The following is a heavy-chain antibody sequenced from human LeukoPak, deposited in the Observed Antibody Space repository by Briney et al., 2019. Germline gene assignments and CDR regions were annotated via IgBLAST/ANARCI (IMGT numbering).Heavy chain of an antibody. D-gene: IGHD3-9*01. V-gene: IGHV4-39*01. CDR1: GGAIRRSDYY. CDR2: IFNTGTS. Sequence: SSETLSLTCTVSGGAIRRSDYYWGWIRQSPGKGLEWIGSIFNTGTSYYNPSLKSRVTVSVDTSKNQFSLKLSSVTAADTAVYYCARLVNLDIFSSYYMDVWGKGTTVTISS. CDR3: ARLVNLDIFSSYYMDV. J-gene: IGHJ6*03.